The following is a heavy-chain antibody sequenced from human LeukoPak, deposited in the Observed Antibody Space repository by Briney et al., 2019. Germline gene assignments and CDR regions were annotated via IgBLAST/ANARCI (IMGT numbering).Heavy chain of an antibody. CDR3: AREPTSLASSGTDAFDI. CDR1: GGSISSYY. J-gene: IGHJ3*02. V-gene: IGHV4-59*01. CDR2: IYYSGST. D-gene: IGHD6-19*01. Sequence: SETLSLTCTVSGGSISSYYWSWIRQPPGKGLEWIGYIYYSGSTNYNPSLKSRVTISVDTSKNQFSLKLSSVTAADTAVYYCAREPTSLASSGTDAFDIWGQGTMVTVSS.